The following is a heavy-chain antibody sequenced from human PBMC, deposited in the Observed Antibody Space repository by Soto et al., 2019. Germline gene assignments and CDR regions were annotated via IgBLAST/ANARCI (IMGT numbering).Heavy chain of an antibody. D-gene: IGHD6-6*01. CDR1: GFTFSSYS. J-gene: IGHJ4*02. CDR3: ARDVYSSSRYFDY. CDR2: ISSSSSYI. Sequence: EVQLVESGGGLVKPGGSLRLSCAASGFTFSSYSMNWVRQAPGKGLEWVSSISSSSSYIYYAISVKGRFTISRDNAKNSLYLQMNSLRAEDTAVYYCARDVYSSSRYFDYWGQGTLVTVSS. V-gene: IGHV3-21*01.